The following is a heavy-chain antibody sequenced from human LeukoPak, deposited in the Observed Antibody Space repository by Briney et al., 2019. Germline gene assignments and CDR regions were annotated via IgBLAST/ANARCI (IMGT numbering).Heavy chain of an antibody. CDR3: ARDGYRSSSPIGYYYYYMDV. J-gene: IGHJ6*03. CDR1: GFTFSSYG. Sequence: GGSLSLSCAASGFTFSSYGMHWVRQAPGKGLERVAVISYGGSNKYYADPVKGRFTIYRDNSKITLYLQMDSLRAEDTAVYYCARDGYRSSSPIGYYYYYMDVWGKGTTVTVSS. V-gene: IGHV3-30*19. CDR2: ISYGGSNK. D-gene: IGHD6-6*01.